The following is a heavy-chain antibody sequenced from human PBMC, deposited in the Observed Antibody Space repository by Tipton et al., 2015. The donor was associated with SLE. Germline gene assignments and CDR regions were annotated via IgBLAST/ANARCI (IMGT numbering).Heavy chain of an antibody. Sequence: TLSLTCTVSGGSISSSSYYWGWICQPPGKGLEWIVSIYYSGSTNYNPSLKSRVTISVDTSKNQFSLKLSSVTAADTAVYYCARDIAAAGTYYFDYWGQGTLVTVSS. V-gene: IGHV4-39*01. CDR3: ARDIAAAGTYYFDY. CDR2: IYYSGST. CDR1: GGSISSSSYY. J-gene: IGHJ4*02. D-gene: IGHD6-13*01.